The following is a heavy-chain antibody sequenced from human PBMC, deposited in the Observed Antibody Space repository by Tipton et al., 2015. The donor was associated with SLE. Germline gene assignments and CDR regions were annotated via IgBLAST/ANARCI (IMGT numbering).Heavy chain of an antibody. D-gene: IGHD6-19*01. CDR2: IWNDGSRT. J-gene: IGHJ5*02. Sequence: SGDTFSDHGMHWVRQAPGKGLEWVALIWNDGSRTYYGDSVKGRFTISRDNLNNILDLQMDSLRAEDTAIYYCARHYISGWHDHWGQGTLVTVSS. CDR1: GDTFSDHG. CDR3: ARHYISGWHDH. V-gene: IGHV3-33*01.